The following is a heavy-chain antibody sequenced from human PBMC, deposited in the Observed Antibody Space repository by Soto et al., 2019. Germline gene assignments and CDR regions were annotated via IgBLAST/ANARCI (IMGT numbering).Heavy chain of an antibody. V-gene: IGHV3-53*01. CDR2: IYSGGRT. CDR3: AREIRLLYYFDY. J-gene: IGHJ4*02. Sequence: GGSLRLSCAASGFTVSSNYMSWVRQATGKGLEWVSGIYSGGRTYYADYVKGRFTISRDNSKNALYLQMNSLRAEDTAVYYCAREIRLLYYFDYWGQGTLVTVSS. D-gene: IGHD2-15*01. CDR1: GFTVSSNY.